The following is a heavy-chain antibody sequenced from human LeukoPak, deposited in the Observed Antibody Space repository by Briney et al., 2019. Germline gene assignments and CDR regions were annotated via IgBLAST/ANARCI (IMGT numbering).Heavy chain of an antibody. CDR2: INHSGST. Sequence: GSLRLSCAASGFTFSDYYMSWIRQPPGKGLEWIGEINHSGSTNYNPSLKSRVTISVDTSKNQFSLKLSSVTAADTTVYYCARKLYYYYYMDVWGKGTTVTVSS. CDR1: GFTFSDYY. CDR3: ARKLYYYYYMDV. V-gene: IGHV4-34*01. J-gene: IGHJ6*03.